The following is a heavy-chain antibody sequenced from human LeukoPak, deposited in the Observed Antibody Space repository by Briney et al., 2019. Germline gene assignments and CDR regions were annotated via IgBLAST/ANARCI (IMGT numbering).Heavy chain of an antibody. CDR3: ARGGATLRWLQLPYYFDY. V-gene: IGHV4-59*08. CDR1: DGSISSYY. D-gene: IGHD5-24*01. Sequence: SETLSLTCTVSDGSISSYYWSWVRQPPGKGLEWIGYIYYSGSTNYNPSLKSRVTISVDTSKNQFSLKLSSVTAADTAVYYCARGGATLRWLQLPYYFDYWGQGTLVTVSS. J-gene: IGHJ4*02. CDR2: IYYSGST.